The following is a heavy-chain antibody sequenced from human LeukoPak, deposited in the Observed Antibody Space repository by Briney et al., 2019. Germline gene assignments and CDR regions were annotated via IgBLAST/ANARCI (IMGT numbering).Heavy chain of an antibody. CDR2: ISSSGSTI. CDR3: ARPRAPPFDYGDYVRYGMDV. J-gene: IGHJ6*02. CDR1: GFTFSSYE. Sequence: PGGSLRLSCAASGFTFSSYEMNWVRQAPGKGLEWVSYISSSGSTIYYADSVKGRFTISGDNAKNSLYLQMNSLRAEDTAVYYCARPRAPPFDYGDYVRYGMDVWGQGTTVTVSS. D-gene: IGHD4-17*01. V-gene: IGHV3-48*03.